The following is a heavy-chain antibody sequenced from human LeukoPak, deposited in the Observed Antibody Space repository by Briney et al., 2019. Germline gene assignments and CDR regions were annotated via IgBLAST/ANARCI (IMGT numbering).Heavy chain of an antibody. J-gene: IGHJ4*02. Sequence: GGSLRLSCEASGFTFTNAWMSWVRQAPGKGLEWVSAISGSGGSTYYADSVKGRFTISRDNSKNTLYLQMNSLRAEDTAVYYCAKDPQLELYFDYWGQGTLVTVSS. CDR3: AKDPQLELYFDY. CDR1: GFTFTNAW. V-gene: IGHV3-23*01. CDR2: ISGSGGST. D-gene: IGHD2-2*01.